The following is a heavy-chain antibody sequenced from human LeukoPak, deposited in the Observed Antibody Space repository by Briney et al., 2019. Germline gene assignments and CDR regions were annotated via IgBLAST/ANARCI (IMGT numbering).Heavy chain of an antibody. J-gene: IGHJ5*02. Sequence: ASVSVSCKASGYTFTSYGISWVLQAPGQGLEWMGWISAYNGNTNYAQKLQGRVTMTTDTSTSTAYMELRSLRSDDTAVYYCARDPSSSWYDGWFDPWGQGTLVTVSS. CDR1: GYTFTSYG. CDR3: ARDPSSSWYDGWFDP. V-gene: IGHV1-18*01. D-gene: IGHD6-13*01. CDR2: ISAYNGNT.